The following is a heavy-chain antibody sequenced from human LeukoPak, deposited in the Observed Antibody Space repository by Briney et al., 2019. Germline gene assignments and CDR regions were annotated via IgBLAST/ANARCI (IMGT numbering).Heavy chain of an antibody. Sequence: TGGSLRLSCAAPGFTFSSYAMSWVRQAPGKGLEWVSAISGSGGSTYYADSVKGRFTISRDNFKNTLYLQMNSLRAEDTAVYYCAKDQGYTYGHSFDYWGQGTLVTVSS. CDR1: GFTFSSYA. J-gene: IGHJ4*02. CDR3: AKDQGYTYGHSFDY. V-gene: IGHV3-23*01. CDR2: ISGSGGST. D-gene: IGHD5-18*01.